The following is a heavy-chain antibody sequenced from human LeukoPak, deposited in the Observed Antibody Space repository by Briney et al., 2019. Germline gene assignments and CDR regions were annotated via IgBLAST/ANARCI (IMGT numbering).Heavy chain of an antibody. Sequence: GASVKVSCKASGYTFTSYDINWVRQATGQGPEWMGWMNPNSGNTGYAQKFQGRVTMTRNTSISTAYMELSSLRSEDTAVYYCARALPSYYGSGSPDDYWGQGTLVTVSS. J-gene: IGHJ4*02. CDR3: ARALPSYYGSGSPDDY. D-gene: IGHD3-10*01. V-gene: IGHV1-8*01. CDR1: GYTFTSYD. CDR2: MNPNSGNT.